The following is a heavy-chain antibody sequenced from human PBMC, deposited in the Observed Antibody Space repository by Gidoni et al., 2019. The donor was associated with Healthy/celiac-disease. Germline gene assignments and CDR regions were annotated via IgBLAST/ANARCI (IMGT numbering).Heavy chain of an antibody. CDR3: ARGNPPRAVAGNRQSPPNPPYYFDY. CDR2: INHSGST. Sequence: GEINHSGSTNYNPSLKSRVTISVDTSKNQFSLKLSSVTAADTAVYYCARGNPPRAVAGNRQSPPNPPYYFDYWGQGTLVTVSS. V-gene: IGHV4-34*01. J-gene: IGHJ4*02. D-gene: IGHD6-19*01.